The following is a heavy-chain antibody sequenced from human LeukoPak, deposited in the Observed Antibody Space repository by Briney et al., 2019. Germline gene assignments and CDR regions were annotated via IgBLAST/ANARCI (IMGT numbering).Heavy chain of an antibody. CDR2: IYSGGNT. CDR1: GFTVSSSY. D-gene: IGHD3-3*01. CDR3: ARGGVVTRYFDY. Sequence: GGSLRLSCAASGFTVSSSYMSWVRQAPGKGLECVSVIYSGGNTYYADSVKGRFIISRDTSKNTLYLQMNSLRTEDTAVYYCARGGVVTRYFDYWGQGALVTVSS. V-gene: IGHV3-53*01. J-gene: IGHJ4*02.